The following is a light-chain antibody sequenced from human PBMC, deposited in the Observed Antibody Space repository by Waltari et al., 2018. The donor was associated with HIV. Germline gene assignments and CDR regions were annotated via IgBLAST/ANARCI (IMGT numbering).Light chain of an antibody. CDR1: SSDVGNYNL. CDR2: EGI. J-gene: IGLJ3*02. CDR3: CSYGGSSNWV. Sequence: QSALTQPASVSGSPGQSITISCTGTSSDVGNYNLVSWYQQHPGKAPKLMIYEGIKRPSGVSNRISGSKSGNTAPLTISGLQAEDEADYYCCSYGGSSNWVFGGGTKLTVL. V-gene: IGLV2-23*01.